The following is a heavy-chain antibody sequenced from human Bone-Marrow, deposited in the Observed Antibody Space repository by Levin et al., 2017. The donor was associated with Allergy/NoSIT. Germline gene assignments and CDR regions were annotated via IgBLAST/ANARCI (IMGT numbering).Heavy chain of an antibody. CDR3: ARENDFWSGYYTRNWFDP. CDR2: INPNSGGT. Sequence: ASVKVSCKASGYTFTGYYMHWVRQAPGQGLEWMGRINPNSGGTNYAQKFQGRVTMTRDTSISTAYMELSRLRSDDTAVYYCARENDFWSGYYTRNWFDPWGQGTLVTVSS. CDR1: GYTFTGYY. J-gene: IGHJ5*02. D-gene: IGHD3-3*01. V-gene: IGHV1-2*06.